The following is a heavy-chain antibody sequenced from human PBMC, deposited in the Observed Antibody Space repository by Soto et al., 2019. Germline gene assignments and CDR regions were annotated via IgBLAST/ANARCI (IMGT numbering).Heavy chain of an antibody. D-gene: IGHD4-17*01. V-gene: IGHV3-53*04. CDR1: GSTVSSNY. CDR3: ARESHYGDYLVDY. J-gene: IGHJ4*02. CDR2: IYSGGST. Sequence: GGSLRLSCAASGSTVSSNYMSWVRQAPGKGLEWVSVIYSGGSTYYADSVKGRFTISRHNSKNTLYLQMNSLRAEDTAVYYCARESHYGDYLVDYWGQGTLVTVSS.